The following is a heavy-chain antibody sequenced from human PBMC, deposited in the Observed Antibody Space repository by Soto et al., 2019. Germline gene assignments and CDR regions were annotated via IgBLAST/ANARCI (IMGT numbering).Heavy chain of an antibody. Sequence: PSGTLSLTCTVSGGSISSSSYYWGWIRQPPGKGLEWIGTISYTGNTFYNPSLNSRVTMSVDTSKNQFSLKLSSVTAADTAVYYCARRYFHGSGKYGVDLWGQGTTVTVYS. V-gene: IGHV4-39*01. J-gene: IGHJ6*01. CDR3: ARRYFHGSGKYGVDL. D-gene: IGHD3-10*01. CDR2: ISYTGNT. CDR1: GGSISSSSYY.